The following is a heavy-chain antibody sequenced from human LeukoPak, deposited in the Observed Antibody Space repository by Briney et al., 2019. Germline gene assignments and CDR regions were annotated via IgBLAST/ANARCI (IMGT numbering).Heavy chain of an antibody. Sequence: GGSLRLSCAASGFTFTNAYMNWVRQAPGKGLEWVGRVKSKTYGGTTDYAAVVKGRFTISRDDSSNTLYLYMSSLKTEDTAVYFCVTDLGLGRRNDAFDIWGQGTMVAVSS. CDR2: VKSKTYGGTT. D-gene: IGHD3-10*01. CDR3: VTDLGLGRRNDAFDI. CDR1: GFTFTNAY. J-gene: IGHJ3*02. V-gene: IGHV3-15*07.